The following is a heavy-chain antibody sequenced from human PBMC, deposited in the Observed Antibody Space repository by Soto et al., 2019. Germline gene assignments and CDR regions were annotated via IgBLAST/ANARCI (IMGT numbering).Heavy chain of an antibody. V-gene: IGHV4-39*01. J-gene: IGHJ6*02. CDR3: ARHYHGSGSYYYYGMDV. Sequence: SETLSLTCTVSGGSISSSSYYWGWIRQPPGKGLEWIGSIYYSGSTYYNPSLKSRVTISVDTSKNQFSLKLSSVTAADTAVYYCARHYHGSGSYYYYGMDVWGQGTTVT. CDR1: GGSISSSSYY. CDR2: IYYSGST. D-gene: IGHD3-10*01.